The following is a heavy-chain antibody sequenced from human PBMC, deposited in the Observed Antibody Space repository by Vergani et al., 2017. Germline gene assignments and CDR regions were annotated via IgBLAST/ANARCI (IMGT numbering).Heavy chain of an antibody. J-gene: IGHJ4*02. CDR1: GFTFSSYD. D-gene: IGHD3-22*01. V-gene: IGHV3-13*01. Sequence: EVQLVESGGGLVQPGGSLRLSCAASGFTFSSYDMHWVRQATGKGLEWVSGIGTAGDTYYPGSVKGRFTISRENAKNSLYLQMNSLRAEDTAVYYCARVDGYYYRDDYWGQGTLVTVSS. CDR2: IGTAGDT. CDR3: ARVDGYYYRDDY.